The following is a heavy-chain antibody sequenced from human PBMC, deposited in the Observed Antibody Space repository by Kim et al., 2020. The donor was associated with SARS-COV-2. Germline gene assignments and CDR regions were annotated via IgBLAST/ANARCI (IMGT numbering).Heavy chain of an antibody. V-gene: IGHV3-23*01. CDR3: AKDRGGIEKPGIAAAGTLRY. J-gene: IGHJ4*02. Sequence: GGSLRLSCAASGFNFSSYAMSWVRQAPGKGREWVSAISGSGGSTYYADSVKGRFTISRDNSKNTLYLQMNSLRAEDTAVYYCAKDRGGIEKPGIAAAGTLRYWGQGTLVTVSS. CDR2: ISGSGGST. CDR1: GFNFSSYA. D-gene: IGHD6-13*01.